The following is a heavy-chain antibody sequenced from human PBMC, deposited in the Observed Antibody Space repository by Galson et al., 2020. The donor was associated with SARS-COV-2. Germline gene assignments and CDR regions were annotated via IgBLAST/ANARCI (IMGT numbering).Heavy chain of an antibody. V-gene: IGHV4-39*07. Sequence: SETLSLTCTVSGASIRSSNYFWGWIRQPPGKGLEWIGSIYNTGTTHYSPSLQSRVTILVDTSKNQFSLSLSSVTAADTAMYYCARDATSSGWYNWFDPWGQGTLVTVSS. CDR3: ARDATSSGWYNWFDP. D-gene: IGHD6-19*01. CDR1: GASIRSSNYF. CDR2: IYNTGTT. J-gene: IGHJ5*02.